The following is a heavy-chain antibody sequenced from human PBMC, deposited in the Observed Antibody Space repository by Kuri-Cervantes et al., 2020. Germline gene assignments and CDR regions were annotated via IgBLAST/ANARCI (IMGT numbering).Heavy chain of an antibody. CDR2: IYYSGST. J-gene: IGHJ5*02. CDR3: ARDRLEWRGIAAAGTFGNWFDP. CDR1: GGSVSSGSYY. V-gene: IGHV4-61*01. Sequence: SETLSLTCTVSGGSVSSGSYYWSWIRQPPGKGLEWIGYIYYSGSTNYNPSLKSRVTISVDTSKNQFPLKLSSVTAADTAVYYCARDRLEWRGIAAAGTFGNWFDPWGQGTLVTVSS. D-gene: IGHD6-13*01.